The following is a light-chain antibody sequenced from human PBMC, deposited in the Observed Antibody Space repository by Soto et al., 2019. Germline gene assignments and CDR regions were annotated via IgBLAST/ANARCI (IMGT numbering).Light chain of an antibody. CDR2: WAS. J-gene: IGKJ1*01. CDR3: QQYYTTPTWT. Sequence: DIVMTQSPDSLTLSLGERATINCKSSQSVFSRFRNKNYLGWFQQKPGQTPRLLIYWASTRESGVSDRFSGSGSGTDFTLTIDSLQAEDVAVHYSQQYYTTPTWTFGQGTKVEV. CDR1: QSVFSRFRNKNY. V-gene: IGKV4-1*01.